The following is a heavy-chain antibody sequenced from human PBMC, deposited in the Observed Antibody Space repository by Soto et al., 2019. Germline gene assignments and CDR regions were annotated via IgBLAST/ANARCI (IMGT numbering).Heavy chain of an antibody. CDR1: GYTFTGYY. V-gene: IGHV1-2*04. D-gene: IGHD3-22*01. J-gene: IGHJ6*02. CDR3: ARVGVNYDSPMDV. Sequence: ASVKVSCKASGYTFTGYYMHWVRQAPGQGLEWMGWINPNSGGTNYAQKFQGWVTMTRDTSISTAYMELSRLRSDDTAVYYCARVGVNYDSPMDVWGQGTTVTVSS. CDR2: INPNSGGT.